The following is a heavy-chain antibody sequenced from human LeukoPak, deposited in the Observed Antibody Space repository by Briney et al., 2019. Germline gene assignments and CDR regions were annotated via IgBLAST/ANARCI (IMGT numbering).Heavy chain of an antibody. J-gene: IGHJ5*02. Sequence: ASVKVSCKASECTFTGYYMHWVRQAPGQGLEWMGWINPNSGGTNYAQKFQGRVTMTRDTSISTAYMELSRLRSDDTAVYYCARSGYYYVDWFDPWGQGTLVTVSS. CDR1: ECTFTGYY. CDR2: INPNSGGT. D-gene: IGHD3-22*01. V-gene: IGHV1-2*02. CDR3: ARSGYYYVDWFDP.